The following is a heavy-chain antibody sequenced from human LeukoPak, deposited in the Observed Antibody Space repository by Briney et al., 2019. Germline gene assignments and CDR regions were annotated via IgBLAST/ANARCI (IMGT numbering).Heavy chain of an antibody. J-gene: IGHJ5*02. Sequence: PSETLSLTCAVSGGSFSAFFWRWIRQPPGKGLEWIGDVGHSGSADYNPSLKSRVTVSADASKTQFSLKLTSVTAADTAFYFCLNSGSNYEAVSWGQGTLVTVSS. V-gene: IGHV4-34*03. CDR2: VGHSGSA. D-gene: IGHD5-18*01. CDR1: GGSFSAFF. CDR3: LNSGSNYEAVS.